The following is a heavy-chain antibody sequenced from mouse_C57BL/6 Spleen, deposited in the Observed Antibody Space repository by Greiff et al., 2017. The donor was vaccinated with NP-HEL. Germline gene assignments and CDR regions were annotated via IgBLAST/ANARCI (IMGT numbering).Heavy chain of an antibody. CDR2: IYWDDDK. V-gene: IGHV8-12*01. Sequence: QVTLKVCGPGILQSSQTLSLTCSFSGFSLSTSGMGVSWIRQPSGKGLEWLAHIYWDDDKRYNPSLKSRLTISKDTSRNQVFLKITSVDTADTATYYCARTYYYGSPPYYAMDYWGQGTSVTVSS. D-gene: IGHD1-1*01. CDR1: GFSLSTSGMG. CDR3: ARTYYYGSPPYYAMDY. J-gene: IGHJ4*01.